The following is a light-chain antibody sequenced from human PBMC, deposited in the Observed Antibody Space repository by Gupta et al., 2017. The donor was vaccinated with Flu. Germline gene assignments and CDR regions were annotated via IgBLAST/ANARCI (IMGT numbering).Light chain of an antibody. J-gene: IGKJ4*01. CDR1: QSLLHSIGYNY. Sequence: DIVMTQSPLSLPVTPGEPASISCRSSQSLLHSIGYNYLDWYLQKPGQSPQLLIYLGSNRASGVPDRFNGNGSGTDFTLKISRVEAEDVGVYYCMQALQTPLTFGGGTKVEIK. CDR2: LGS. V-gene: IGKV2-28*01. CDR3: MQALQTPLT.